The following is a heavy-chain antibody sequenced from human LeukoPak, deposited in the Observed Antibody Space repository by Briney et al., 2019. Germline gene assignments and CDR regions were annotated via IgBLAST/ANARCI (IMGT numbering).Heavy chain of an antibody. Sequence: SQTLSLTCAVSGGSISSGGYSWSWIRQPLGKGLEWIGYIYHSGSTYYNPSLKSRVTISVDKSKNQFSLKLSSVTAADTAVYYCARGFRYGDYYYGMDVWGQGTTVTVSS. CDR3: ARGFRYGDYYYGMDV. V-gene: IGHV4-30-2*01. CDR1: GGSISSGGYS. CDR2: IYHSGST. D-gene: IGHD4-17*01. J-gene: IGHJ6*02.